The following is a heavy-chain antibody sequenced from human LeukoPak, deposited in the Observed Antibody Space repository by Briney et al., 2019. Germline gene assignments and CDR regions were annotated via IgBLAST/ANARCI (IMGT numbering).Heavy chain of an antibody. CDR1: GFTFNSYA. J-gene: IGHJ4*02. Sequence: GGSLRLSCVASGFTFNSYAMGWVRQAPGKGLEWVSGIRTTADNTYYAGSVKGRFTISRDTSKNTLFLQMNSLRAEDTAVYYCAKDDAVGGSYFDYWGQGTLSPSPQ. CDR2: IRTTADNT. V-gene: IGHV3-23*01. D-gene: IGHD3-10*01. CDR3: AKDDAVGGSYFDY.